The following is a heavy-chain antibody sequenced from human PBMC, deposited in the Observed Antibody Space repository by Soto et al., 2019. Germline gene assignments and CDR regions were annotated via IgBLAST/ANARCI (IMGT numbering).Heavy chain of an antibody. V-gene: IGHV4-30-2*01. CDR3: ARELGYCSSTSCYLNWFDP. CDR1: GGSISSGGYS. Sequence: PSETLSLTYAVSGGSISSGGYSWSWIRQPPGKGLEWIGYIYHSGSTNYNPSLKSRVTISVDRSKNQFSLKLSSVTAADTAVYYCARELGYCSSTSCYLNWFDPWGQGTLVTVSS. J-gene: IGHJ5*02. D-gene: IGHD2-2*01. CDR2: IYHSGST.